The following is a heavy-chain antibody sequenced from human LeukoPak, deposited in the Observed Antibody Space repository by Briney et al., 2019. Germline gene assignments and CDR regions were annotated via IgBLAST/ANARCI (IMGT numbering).Heavy chain of an antibody. CDR3: ARNYYGSGSYYKGDNWFDP. CDR2: IYYSGST. Sequence: SETLSLTCTVSGGSISSYYWSWIRQPPGKGLEWIGYIYYSGSTNYNPSLKSRVTISVDTSKNQFSLKLSSVTAADTAVYYCARNYYGSGSYYKGDNWFDPWGQGTLVTVSS. J-gene: IGHJ5*02. D-gene: IGHD3-10*01. CDR1: GGSISSYY. V-gene: IGHV4-59*08.